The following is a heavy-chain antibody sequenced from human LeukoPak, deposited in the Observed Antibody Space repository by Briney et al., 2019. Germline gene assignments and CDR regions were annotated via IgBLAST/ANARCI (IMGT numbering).Heavy chain of an antibody. Sequence: SSETLSLTCTVSGGSISSSSYYWGWIRQPPGKGLEWIGSIYYSGSTYYNPSLKSRVTISVDTSKNQFSLKLSSVTAADTAVYYCARIWLRAFDIWGQGTMVTVSS. CDR2: IYYSGST. D-gene: IGHD5-24*01. CDR3: ARIWLRAFDI. J-gene: IGHJ3*02. CDR1: GGSISSSSYY. V-gene: IGHV4-39*01.